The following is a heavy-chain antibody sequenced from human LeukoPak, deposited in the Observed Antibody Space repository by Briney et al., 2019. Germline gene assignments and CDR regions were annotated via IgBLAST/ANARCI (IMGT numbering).Heavy chain of an antibody. V-gene: IGHV3-21*01. J-gene: IGHJ4*02. D-gene: IGHD5-18*01. CDR1: GFTFSSYS. CDR3: RAGGFTAMVIYATDPFDY. Sequence: GGSLTLSCAASGFTFSSYSMNWVRQAPGKGLEWVSSISSSSSYIYYADSVKGRFTISRDNAKNSLYLQMNSLRAEDTAVYYCRAGGFTAMVIYATDPFDYWGQGTLVTVSS. CDR2: ISSSSSYI.